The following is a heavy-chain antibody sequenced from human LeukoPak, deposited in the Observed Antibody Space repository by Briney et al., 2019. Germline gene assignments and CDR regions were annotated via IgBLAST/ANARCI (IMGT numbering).Heavy chain of an antibody. CDR1: GGSFSGYY. CDR2: INHSGST. CDR3: ARESSSSWYGLDY. Sequence: PSETLSLTCAVYGGSFSGYYWSWIRQPPGKGLEWIGEINHSGSTNYNPSLKSRVTIPVDTSKNQFSLKLSSVTAADAAVYYCARESSSSWYGLDYWGQGTLVTVSS. J-gene: IGHJ4*02. V-gene: IGHV4-34*01. D-gene: IGHD6-13*01.